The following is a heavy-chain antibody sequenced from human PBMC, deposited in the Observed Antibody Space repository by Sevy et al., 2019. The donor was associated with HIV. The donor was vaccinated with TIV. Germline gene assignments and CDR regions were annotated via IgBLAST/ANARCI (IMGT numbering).Heavy chain of an antibody. J-gene: IGHJ4*02. D-gene: IGHD3-16*01. Sequence: SFSDYHMSWIRLAPGKGLEWIGYIYYSGSTYYNPSLKSRVTISVDTSKNQFSLKLSSVTAADTAVYYCARVGTEEFIYDYYFDYWGQGTLVTVSS. CDR2: IYYSGST. CDR3: ARVGTEEFIYDYYFDY. CDR1: SFSDYH. V-gene: IGHV4-30-4*01.